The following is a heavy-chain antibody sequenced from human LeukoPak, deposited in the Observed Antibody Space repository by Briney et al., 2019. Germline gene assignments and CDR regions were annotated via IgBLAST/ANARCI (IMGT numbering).Heavy chain of an antibody. CDR3: ARVGVYDSLDY. D-gene: IGHD3-22*01. CDR2: ISSSSSTI. V-gene: IGHV3-48*04. Sequence: GGSLRLSCAASGFTFSSYSMNWVRQAPGKGLEWVSYISSSSSTIYYADSVKGRFTISRDNAKNSLYLQMNSLRAEDTAVYYCARVGVYDSLDYWGQGTLVTVSS. CDR1: GFTFSSYS. J-gene: IGHJ4*02.